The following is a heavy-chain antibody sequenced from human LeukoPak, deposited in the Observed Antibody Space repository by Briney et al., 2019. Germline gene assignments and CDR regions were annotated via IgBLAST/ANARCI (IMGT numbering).Heavy chain of an antibody. V-gene: IGHV4-59*01. CDR2: IYYSGST. J-gene: IGHJ6*02. D-gene: IGHD6-13*01. CDR3: ASDRASAGYHYGMDV. Sequence: SETLSLTCTVSGGSISSYYWSWIRQPPGKGLEWIGYIYYSGSTNYNPSLKSRVTISVDTSKNQFSLKLSSVTAADTAVYYCASDRASAGYHYGMDVWGQGTTVTVFS. CDR1: GGSISSYY.